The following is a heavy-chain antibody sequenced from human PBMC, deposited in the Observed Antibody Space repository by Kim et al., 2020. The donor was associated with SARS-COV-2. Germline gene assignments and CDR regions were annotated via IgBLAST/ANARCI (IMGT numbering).Heavy chain of an antibody. J-gene: IGHJ2*01. V-gene: IGHV4-59*01. CDR1: GGSISSYY. D-gene: IGHD6-13*01. CDR2: IYYSGST. Sequence: SETLSLTCTVSGGSISSYYCSWIRQPPGKGLEWIGYIYYSGSTNYNPSLKSRVTISVDTSKNQFSLKLSSVTAADTAVYYCARAGIAAAGTRYSSGWY. CDR3: ARAGIAAAGTRYSSGWY.